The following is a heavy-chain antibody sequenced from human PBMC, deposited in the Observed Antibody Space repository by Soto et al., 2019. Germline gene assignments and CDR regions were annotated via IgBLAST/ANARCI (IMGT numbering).Heavy chain of an antibody. J-gene: IGHJ4*02. V-gene: IGHV1-8*01. D-gene: IGHD2-21*02. CDR1: GYTFSNYD. CDR2: MNPSSGYT. CDR3: ARFVRHQLTSIHY. Sequence: GASVKVSCKASGYTFSNYDINGVRQATGQVLEWLGWMNPSSGYTGYAQKFQGRVTMTGDTSISTPYMELSSLTSADTAVYYCARFVRHQLTSIHYWCQGPLVTVSS.